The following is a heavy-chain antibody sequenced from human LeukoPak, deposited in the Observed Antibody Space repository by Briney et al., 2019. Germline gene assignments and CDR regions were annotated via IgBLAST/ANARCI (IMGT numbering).Heavy chain of an antibody. J-gene: IGHJ4*02. V-gene: IGHV4-61*02. D-gene: IGHD5-18*01. CDR2: IDTSGNT. Sequence: SETLSLTCTVSGGSISSGSYYWSWIRQPAGKGLEWIGRIDTSGNTNYKPSLKSRVTISVDTSKNQFSLKLSSVTAADTAVYYCARDNTVMVTDYWGQGTLVTVSS. CDR3: ARDNTVMVTDY. CDR1: GGSISSGSYY.